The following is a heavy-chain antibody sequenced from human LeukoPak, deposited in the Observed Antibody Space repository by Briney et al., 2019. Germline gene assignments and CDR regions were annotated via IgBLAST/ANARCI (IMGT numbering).Heavy chain of an antibody. CDR2: IYTSGST. J-gene: IGHJ3*02. Sequence: SETLSLTCTVSGGSISSYYWSWIRQPAGKGLEWIGRIYTSGSTNYNPSLKSRVTMSVGTSKNQFSLKLSSVTAADTAVYYCARRQITMVRGVIITGAFDIWGQGTMVTVSS. CDR1: GGSISSYY. CDR3: ARRQITMVRGVIITGAFDI. D-gene: IGHD3-10*01. V-gene: IGHV4-4*07.